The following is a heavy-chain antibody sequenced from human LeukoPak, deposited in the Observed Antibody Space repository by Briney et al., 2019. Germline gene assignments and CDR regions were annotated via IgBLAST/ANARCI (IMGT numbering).Heavy chain of an antibody. Sequence: GGSLRLSCAASGFTFTRYWMHWVRQAPGKGLEWVSCVNPDGSSVTYADSVKGRFTISRDNAKNTLYLQMNSLRAEDTAVYYCARGGSYGDYGGQGILVTVSS. CDR3: ARGGSYGDY. D-gene: IGHD3-16*01. CDR2: VNPDGSSV. V-gene: IGHV3-74*01. J-gene: IGHJ4*02. CDR1: GFTFTRYW.